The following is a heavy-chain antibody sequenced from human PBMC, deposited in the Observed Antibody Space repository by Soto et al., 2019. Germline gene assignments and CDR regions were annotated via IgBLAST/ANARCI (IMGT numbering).Heavy chain of an antibody. J-gene: IGHJ6*02. CDR2: INAGNGNT. CDR3: ARAIAAAGTNEHNYYYYYGMDV. CDR1: GYTFTSYA. D-gene: IGHD6-13*01. Sequence: ASVKVSCKASGYTFTSYAMHWVRQAPGQRLEWMGWINAGNGNTKYSQKYQGRVTITRDTSASTAYMELSSLRSEDTAVYYCARAIAAAGTNEHNYYYYYGMDVWGQGTTVTVSS. V-gene: IGHV1-3*01.